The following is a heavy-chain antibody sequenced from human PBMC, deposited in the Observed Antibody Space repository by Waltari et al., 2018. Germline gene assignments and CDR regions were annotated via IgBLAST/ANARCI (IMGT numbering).Heavy chain of an antibody. V-gene: IGHV3-74*01. CDR1: GFTF. J-gene: IGHJ3*02. CDR2: IDGNGVGT. CDR3: VRGINHAFDI. Sequence: EVQLVESGGGSVQPGGSLRLSCAASGFTFMHWVREAPGEGLVWVSRIDGNGVGTGYADSVKGRFTISRDNAKNTLYLQMNSLRAEDTAVYYCVRGINHAFDIWGQGTMVTVSS.